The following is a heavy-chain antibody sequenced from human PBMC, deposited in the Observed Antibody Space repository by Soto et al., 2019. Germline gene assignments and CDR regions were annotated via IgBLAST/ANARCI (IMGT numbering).Heavy chain of an antibody. J-gene: IGHJ4*02. D-gene: IGHD2-15*01. CDR1: GGSIYTNDYY. CDR2: IDYNGVT. V-gene: IGHV4-39*01. Sequence: QVQLQESGPGLVKPSETLSLTCTVSGGSIYTNDYYWGWIRQPPGRGLEWIGNIDYNGVTYYNRSLKSRVSISRDTSKNQFSLRLTSVTAADPALYHCGKVLVGATAQPEPDSWGPGTLAAVSS. CDR3: GKVLVGATAQPEPDS.